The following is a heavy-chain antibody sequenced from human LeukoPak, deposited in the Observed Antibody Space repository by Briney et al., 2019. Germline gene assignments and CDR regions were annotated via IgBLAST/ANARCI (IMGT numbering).Heavy chain of an antibody. D-gene: IGHD1-20*01. CDR1: GGSISSSSYY. Sequence: PSETLSLTCTVSGGSISSSSYYWGWIRQPPGKGLEWIGSIYYSGSTYYNPFLKSRVTISVDTSKNQFSLKLSSVTAADTAVYYCARGYNWNPIWDWGQGTLVTVSS. V-gene: IGHV4-39*07. CDR3: ARGYNWNPIWD. CDR2: IYYSGST. J-gene: IGHJ4*02.